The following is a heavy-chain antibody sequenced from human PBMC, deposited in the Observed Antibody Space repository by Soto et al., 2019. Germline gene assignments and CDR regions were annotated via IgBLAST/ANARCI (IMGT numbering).Heavy chain of an antibody. V-gene: IGHV4-39*01. CDR1: GVSISSVRYS. CDR2: ISSTGAT. Sequence: QLQLQEAGPGPVKPSETLSLTFGVSGVSISSVRYSWAWIRQPPGKVLDWIGTISSTGATWHRASLESRRKSSFDTSKNEVAVRLSSVTAADTAVYYCARHTAHYVSSWYGHEIWGQGIPVTVSS. CDR3: ARHTAHYVSSWYGHEI. J-gene: IGHJ4*02. D-gene: IGHD6-13*01.